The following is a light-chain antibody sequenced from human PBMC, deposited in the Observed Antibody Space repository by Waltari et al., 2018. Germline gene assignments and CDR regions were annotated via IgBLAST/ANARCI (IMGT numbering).Light chain of an antibody. CDR3: VTWDDSLNGWV. Sequence: QSVVTQSPSASGAPGQRVTISCSGRHSNIGSNPVDWYQQLPGTAPKLLIFNNYQRPSGVPDRFSASKSGTSASLASSGLQSEDEAEYYWVTWDDSLNGWVFGGGTKLAVV. V-gene: IGLV1-44*01. CDR2: NNY. J-gene: IGLJ3*02. CDR1: HSNIGSNP.